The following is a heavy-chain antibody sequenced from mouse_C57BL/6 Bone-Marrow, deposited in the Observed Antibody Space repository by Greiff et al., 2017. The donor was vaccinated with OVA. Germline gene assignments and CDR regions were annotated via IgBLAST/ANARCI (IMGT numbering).Heavy chain of an antibody. Sequence: QVQLKQSGAELVRPGASVTLSCKASGYTFNDYEMRWVKQTPVHGLEWIGAIAPETGGTAYNQKFKGKAIVTADKSASTAYMQLRSLTSEDSAVYYWTRGIGGSSYGYFDVWGTGTTVTVSS. CDR2: IAPETGGT. J-gene: IGHJ1*03. CDR3: TRGIGGSSYGYFDV. D-gene: IGHD1-1*01. V-gene: IGHV1-15*01. CDR1: GYTFNDYE.